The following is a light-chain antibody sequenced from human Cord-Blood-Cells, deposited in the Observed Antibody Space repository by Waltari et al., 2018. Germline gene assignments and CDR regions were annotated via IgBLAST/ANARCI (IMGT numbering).Light chain of an antibody. V-gene: IGLV2-14*01. CDR3: SSYTSSSTYV. Sequence: QSALTQPASVSGSPGQSITISCTGTSSDVGGYNYVSWYQQHPGKATKLMIYDVSNRPSGVSNRFSCSKSGNTASLTISGLQAEDEADYYCSSYTSSSTYVFGTGTKVTVL. J-gene: IGLJ1*01. CDR2: DVS. CDR1: SSDVGGYNY.